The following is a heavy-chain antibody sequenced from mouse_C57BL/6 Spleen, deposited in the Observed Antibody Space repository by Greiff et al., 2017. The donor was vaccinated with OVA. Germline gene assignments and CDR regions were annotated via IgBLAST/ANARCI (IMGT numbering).Heavy chain of an antibody. CDR3: ARTGLLLDYLDD. CDR1: GYTFTSYW. D-gene: IGHD1-1*01. CDR2: IDPTSGGT. Sequence: VKLQQPGAELVKPGASVKLSCKASGYTFTSYWMHWVKQRPGRGLEWIGRIDPTSGGTKYNEKFKSKATLPVDKPSSTAYMQLSSLTSEDSAVYYCARTGLLLDYLDDWGQGTTLTVSS. V-gene: IGHV1-72*01. J-gene: IGHJ2*01.